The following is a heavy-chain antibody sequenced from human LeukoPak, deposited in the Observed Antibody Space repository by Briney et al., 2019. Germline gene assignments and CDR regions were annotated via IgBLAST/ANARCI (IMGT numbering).Heavy chain of an antibody. CDR2: ISVSGGST. Sequence: GGSLRLSCTASGFTFGDYAMSWFRQAPGKGLEWVSIISVSGGSTYYADSVKGRFTISRDNSKNTLYLQMNSLRAKDTAVYYCAKGNYYFDSSGYFHFDYWGQGTLVTVSS. D-gene: IGHD3-22*01. CDR3: AKGNYYFDSSGYFHFDY. CDR1: GFTFGDYA. V-gene: IGHV3-23*01. J-gene: IGHJ4*02.